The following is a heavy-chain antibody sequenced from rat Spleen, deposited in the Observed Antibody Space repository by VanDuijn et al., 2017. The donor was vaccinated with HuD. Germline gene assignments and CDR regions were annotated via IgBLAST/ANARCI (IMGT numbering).Heavy chain of an antibody. V-gene: IGHV5-29*01. CDR2: ISHDGSGT. D-gene: IGHD1-10*01. CDR1: GFSFSKYG. J-gene: IGHJ2*01. Sequence: EVQLVESGGGLVQPGRSLKLSCAASGFSFSKYGMQWIRQTPTKGLEWVATISHDGSGTDYRDSVKGRFTISRDNAKSTPYLKMDSLRSEDTATYYCARRGYNNYFFDYWGQGVMVTVSA. CDR3: ARRGYNNYFFDY.